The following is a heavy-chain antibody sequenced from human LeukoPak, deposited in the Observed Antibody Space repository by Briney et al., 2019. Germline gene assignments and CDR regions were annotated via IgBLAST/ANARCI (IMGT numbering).Heavy chain of an antibody. V-gene: IGHV1-8*01. D-gene: IGHD5-18*01. CDR2: MNPNSGNT. Sequence: ASVKVSCKASGYTFTSYDINWVRQATGQGLEWMGWMNPNSGNTGYAQKFQGRVTMTRNTSISTAYMELSSLRSEDTAVYYCARPLVNTAMRAYNSSYYGRDVGAQGPRAPVPS. CDR3: ARPLVNTAMRAYNSSYYGRDV. CDR1: GYTFTSYD. J-gene: IGHJ6*02.